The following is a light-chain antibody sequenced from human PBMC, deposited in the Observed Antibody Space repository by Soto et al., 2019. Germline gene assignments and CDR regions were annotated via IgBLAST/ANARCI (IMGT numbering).Light chain of an antibody. Sequence: ALTQPASVSGSPGQSITISCTGTSSDAGNYNFVSWYQQHPGKAPKVIIYEDSTRPSGVSNRISGSKSGNTASLTISGLQAEDEADYYCCSYAGSSTSWVFGGGTKLTVL. V-gene: IGLV2-23*01. J-gene: IGLJ3*02. CDR3: CSYAGSSTSWV. CDR1: SSDAGNYNF. CDR2: EDS.